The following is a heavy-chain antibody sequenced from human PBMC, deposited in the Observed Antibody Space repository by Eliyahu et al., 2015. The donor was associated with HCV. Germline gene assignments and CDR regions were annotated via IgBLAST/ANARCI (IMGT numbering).Heavy chain of an antibody. V-gene: IGHV3-21*02. CDR1: GFXFSVYT. CDR3: ARVDVGLSDFDF. J-gene: IGHJ6*02. D-gene: IGHD2-21*02. Sequence: EVQLLESGGGLVKPGGSLRLSXXASGFXFSVYTMNWVRQAPGKGLXWVSSINGGSNYIFHADSVKGRFTISRDNARNSVYLQMKSLRADDSAVYYCARVDVGLSDFDFWGQGTTVTVSS. CDR2: INGGSNYI.